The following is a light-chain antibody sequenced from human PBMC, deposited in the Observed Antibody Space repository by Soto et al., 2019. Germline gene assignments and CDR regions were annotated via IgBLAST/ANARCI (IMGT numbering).Light chain of an antibody. V-gene: IGKV1-5*03. J-gene: IGKJ2*01. Sequence: DIQMTQSPSTLSASVGDRVTINCRASQNVNNWLAWYQQKPGKAPKLLIYKASSLQSGVPSRFSGSGSVTQFTLTISRLQPDDFATYYCQQYNGYLYTFGQGTKLEIK. CDR2: KAS. CDR3: QQYNGYLYT. CDR1: QNVNNW.